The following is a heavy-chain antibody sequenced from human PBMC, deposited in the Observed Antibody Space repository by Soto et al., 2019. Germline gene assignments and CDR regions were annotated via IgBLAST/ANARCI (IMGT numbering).Heavy chain of an antibody. Sequence: NPSETLSLTCTVSGGSISSYYWSWIRQPPGKGLEWIGYIYYSGSTNYNPSLKSRVTISVDTSKNQFSLKLSSVTAADTAVYYCARGSGWYGRYYMDVWGKGTTVTVSS. V-gene: IGHV4-59*01. CDR3: ARGSGWYGRYYMDV. CDR1: GGSISSYY. J-gene: IGHJ6*03. D-gene: IGHD6-19*01. CDR2: IYYSGST.